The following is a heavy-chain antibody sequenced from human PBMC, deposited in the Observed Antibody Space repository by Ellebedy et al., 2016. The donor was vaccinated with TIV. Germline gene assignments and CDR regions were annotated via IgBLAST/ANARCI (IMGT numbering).Heavy chain of an antibody. CDR1: GFTVGSKY. CDR2: IYTNGDT. V-gene: IGHV3-53*01. D-gene: IGHD6-13*01. J-gene: IGHJ6*02. CDR3: ARDPGPYSSSWYSPYHYYYGMDV. Sequence: GESLKISCAASGFTVGSKYMTWVRQAPGKGLEWVSIIYTNGDTYYADSVQGRFTISRETSKNTLYLQMNSLRAEDPAVYYCARDPGPYSSSWYSPYHYYYGMDVWGQGTTVTVSS.